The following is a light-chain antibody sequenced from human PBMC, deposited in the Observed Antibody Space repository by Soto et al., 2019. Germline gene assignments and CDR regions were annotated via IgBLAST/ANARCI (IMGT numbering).Light chain of an antibody. Sequence: EIVLTQSPGTLSLSPGERATLSCRASQSVSSSDLAWYQQKPGRAPRLLIYGASSRATGIPDRFRGSGSGTDFILTISRLEPEDFAVYYCQQYGSSPYTFGQGTKLEIK. V-gene: IGKV3-20*01. CDR2: GAS. J-gene: IGKJ2*01. CDR1: QSVSSSD. CDR3: QQYGSSPYT.